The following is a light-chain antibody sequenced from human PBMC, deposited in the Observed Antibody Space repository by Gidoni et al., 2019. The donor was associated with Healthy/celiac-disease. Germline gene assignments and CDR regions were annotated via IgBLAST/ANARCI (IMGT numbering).Light chain of an antibody. CDR3: MQALQTPRT. CDR2: LGS. CDR1: QSLLHSKGYND. J-gene: IGKJ1*01. Sequence: DIVMTQSPLSLPVTPGEPASISCRSSQSLLHSKGYNDLDWYLQKPGQSPQLLIYLGSNRAAGVPDRFSGSGSGTDFTLKISRVEAEDVGVYYCMQALQTPRTFGQGTKVEIK. V-gene: IGKV2-28*01.